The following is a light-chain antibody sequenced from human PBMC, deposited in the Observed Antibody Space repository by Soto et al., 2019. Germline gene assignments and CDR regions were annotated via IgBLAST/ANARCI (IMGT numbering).Light chain of an antibody. CDR3: QQRRNWPPFA. V-gene: IGKV3-11*01. Sequence: EIVLTQSPATLSLSPGERATLSCRASQSVSSYLAWYQQKPGQAPRLLIYDASNRATGIPARFSGSGSGTDFTLAISSLGPEDFAVYYCQQRRNWPPFAFGPGTKVDI. J-gene: IGKJ3*01. CDR1: QSVSSY. CDR2: DAS.